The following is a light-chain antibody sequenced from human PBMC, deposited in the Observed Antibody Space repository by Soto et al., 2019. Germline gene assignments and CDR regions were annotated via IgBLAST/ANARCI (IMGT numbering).Light chain of an antibody. CDR3: QQYNNWPLT. J-gene: IGKJ4*01. CDR1: QSVSSG. V-gene: IGKV3-15*01. Sequence: EIVMTQSPATLSVSPGERATLSCRACQSVSSGLAWYQQKPGQTPRLLIYAASTRATGIPARFSGSGSGTEFTLTISSLQSEDFAVYYCQQYNNWPLTFGGGTKVDIK. CDR2: AAS.